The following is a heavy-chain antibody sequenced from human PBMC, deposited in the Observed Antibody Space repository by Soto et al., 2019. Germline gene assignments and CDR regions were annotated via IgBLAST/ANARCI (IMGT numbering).Heavy chain of an antibody. J-gene: IGHJ4*02. V-gene: IGHV2-5*01. CDR3: AHSRIGYCSSTSCLPAFDY. CDR1: GFSLSTSGVG. D-gene: IGHD2-2*03. CDR2: IYWNDDR. Sequence: GPTLVNPTQTLTLTCTFSGFSLSTSGVGVGWIRQPPGKALEWLALIYWNDDRRLSPSLNSRLTITKDTSKNQVVLTMTNMDPVDTATYYCAHSRIGYCSSTSCLPAFDYWGQGTLVTVSS.